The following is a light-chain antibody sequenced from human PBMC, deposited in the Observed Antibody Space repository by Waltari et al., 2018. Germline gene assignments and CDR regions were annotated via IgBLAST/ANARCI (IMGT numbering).Light chain of an antibody. CDR1: QDISNY. V-gene: IGKV1-33*01. Sequence: DIQMTQSPSSLSASVGDSVTITCQASQDISNYLNWYQQKPGKAPKVLIHDASDFETGVPSRFSGSGSETDFTFTISSLQPEDFATYYCQQFDNFPLTFGGGTKVEIK. J-gene: IGKJ4*01. CDR2: DAS. CDR3: QQFDNFPLT.